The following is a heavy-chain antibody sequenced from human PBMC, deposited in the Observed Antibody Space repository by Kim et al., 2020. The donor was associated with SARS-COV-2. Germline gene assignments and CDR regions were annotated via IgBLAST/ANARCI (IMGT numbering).Heavy chain of an antibody. CDR3: ARGEVRCSGGSCYFRAGSAGAVGEY. J-gene: IGHJ4*02. CDR1: GGTFSSYA. Sequence: SVKVSCKASGGTFSSYAISWVRQAPGQGLEWMGGIIPIFGTANYAQKFQGRVTITEDKSTSTAYMELSSLRSEDTAVYYCARGEVRCSGGSCYFRAGSAGAVGEYWGQGTLGTVSS. CDR2: IIPIFGTA. D-gene: IGHD2-15*01. V-gene: IGHV1-69*06.